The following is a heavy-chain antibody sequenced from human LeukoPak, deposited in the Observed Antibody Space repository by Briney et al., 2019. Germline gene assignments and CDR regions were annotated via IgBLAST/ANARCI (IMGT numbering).Heavy chain of an antibody. J-gene: IGHJ5*02. V-gene: IGHV4-39*01. Sequence: PSETLSLTCTVSGGSISSSSYYWGWIRQPPGKGLEWIGSIYYSGSTYYNPSLKSRVTISVDTSKNQFSLKLSSVTAADTAVYYCARRTEFGAGDWFDPWGQGTLVTVSS. D-gene: IGHD3-10*01. CDR2: IYYSGST. CDR3: ARRTEFGAGDWFDP. CDR1: GGSISSSSYY.